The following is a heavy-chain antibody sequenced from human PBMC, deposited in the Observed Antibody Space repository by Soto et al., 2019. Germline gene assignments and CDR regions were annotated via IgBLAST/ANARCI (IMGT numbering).Heavy chain of an antibody. V-gene: IGHV1-69*02. Sequence: QVQLVQSGAEVKKPGSSVKVSCKASGGTFSSYTISWVRQAPGQGLEWMGRIIPILGIANYAQKFQGRVTITADNSTSTAYLELSSLRSEDTAVYYCARANTAMFSACDIWGQGTMVTVSS. CDR2: IIPILGIA. J-gene: IGHJ3*02. CDR1: GGTFSSYT. D-gene: IGHD5-18*01. CDR3: ARANTAMFSACDI.